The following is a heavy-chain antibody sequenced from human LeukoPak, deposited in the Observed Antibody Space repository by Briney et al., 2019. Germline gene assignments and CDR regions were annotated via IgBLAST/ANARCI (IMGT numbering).Heavy chain of an antibody. D-gene: IGHD3-10*01. Sequence: SETLSLTCTVSGGSISSGGYYWSWIRQHPGKGLEWIGEINHSGSTNYNPSLKSRVTISVDTSKNQFSLQLNSVTPEDTAVYYCAGGGLVRGVTHWFDPWGQGTLVTVSS. V-gene: IGHV4-31*03. J-gene: IGHJ5*02. CDR3: AGGGLVRGVTHWFDP. CDR1: GGSISSGGYY. CDR2: INHSGST.